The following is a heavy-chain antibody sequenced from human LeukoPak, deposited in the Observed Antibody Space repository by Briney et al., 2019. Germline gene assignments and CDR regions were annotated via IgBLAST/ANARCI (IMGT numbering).Heavy chain of an antibody. CDR2: IRYDGSNK. Sequence: GGSLRLSCAASGFTFSSHAMSWVRQAPGKGLEWVAFIRYDGSNKYYADSVKGRFTISRDDSKNTLYLQMNSLRPEDTAVYYCAKDHRYCSGGSCYGADYWGQGTLVTVSS. J-gene: IGHJ4*02. CDR1: GFTFSSHA. CDR3: AKDHRYCSGGSCYGADY. D-gene: IGHD2-15*01. V-gene: IGHV3-30*02.